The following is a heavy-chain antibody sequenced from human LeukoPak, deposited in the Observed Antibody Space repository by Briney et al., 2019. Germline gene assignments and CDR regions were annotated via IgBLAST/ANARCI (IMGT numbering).Heavy chain of an antibody. Sequence: GGSLRLSCAASGFTFSSYAMSWVRQAPGKGLEWVSAISGSGGSTYYADSVKGRFTISRDNSKNTLYLQRNSLRAEDTAVYYCAKDKPDSGSPYYFDYWGLGTLVTVSS. CDR3: AKDKPDSGSPYYFDY. V-gene: IGHV3-23*01. CDR2: ISGSGGST. CDR1: GFTFSSYA. D-gene: IGHD2-15*01. J-gene: IGHJ4*02.